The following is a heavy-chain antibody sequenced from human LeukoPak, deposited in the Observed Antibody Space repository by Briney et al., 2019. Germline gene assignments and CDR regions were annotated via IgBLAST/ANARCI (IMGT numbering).Heavy chain of an antibody. J-gene: IGHJ4*02. Sequence: GGSLRLSCAASGFTVSSNYMNWVRQAPGKGLEWVSVIYGGGNIYYADSVKGRFTISRDNSENTLFLQMNSLRVEDSALYYCARGDDGRSLDYRGQGTRVTVSS. D-gene: IGHD1-1*01. CDR3: ARGDDGRSLDY. CDR1: GFTVSSNY. V-gene: IGHV3-53*01. CDR2: IYGGGNI.